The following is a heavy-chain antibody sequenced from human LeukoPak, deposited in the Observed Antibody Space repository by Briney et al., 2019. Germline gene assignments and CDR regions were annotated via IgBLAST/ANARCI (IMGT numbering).Heavy chain of an antibody. CDR1: GGSISSSSYY. Sequence: PSETLSLTCTVSGGSISSSSYYWGWIRQPPGKGLGWIGSIYYSGSTYYNPSLKSRVTISVDTSKNQFSLKLSSVTAADTAVYYCATGDYYYDSSGYYDYWGQGTLVTVSS. J-gene: IGHJ4*02. CDR3: ATGDYYYDSSGYYDY. CDR2: IYYSGST. V-gene: IGHV4-39*01. D-gene: IGHD3-22*01.